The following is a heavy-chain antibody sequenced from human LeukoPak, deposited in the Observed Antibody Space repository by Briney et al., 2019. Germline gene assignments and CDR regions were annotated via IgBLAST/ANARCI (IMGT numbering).Heavy chain of an antibody. CDR1: GFTFSDYY. Sequence: PGGSLRLSCAASGFTFSDYYMSWIRQAPGKGLEWVSYISSRGSTIYYADSVKGRFTISRDNAKNSLYLQMNSLRAEDTAVYYCAKDLHYYDSSGYQLSYWGQGTLVTVSS. V-gene: IGHV3-11*01. D-gene: IGHD3-22*01. J-gene: IGHJ4*02. CDR2: ISSRGSTI. CDR3: AKDLHYYDSSGYQLSY.